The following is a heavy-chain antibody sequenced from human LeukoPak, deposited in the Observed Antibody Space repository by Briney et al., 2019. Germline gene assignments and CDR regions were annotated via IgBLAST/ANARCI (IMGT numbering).Heavy chain of an antibody. J-gene: IGHJ1*01. CDR1: GFTFSSYA. CDR3: AKDRWSYYDSSGSSYFQH. CDR2: ISGSGGST. Sequence: PGGSLRLSCAASGFTFSSYAMSWVRHAPGKGLEWVSAISGSGGSTYYADSVKGRFTISRDNSKNTLYLQMNSLRAEDTAVYYCAKDRWSYYDSSGSSYFQHWGQGTLVTVSS. V-gene: IGHV3-23*01. D-gene: IGHD3-22*01.